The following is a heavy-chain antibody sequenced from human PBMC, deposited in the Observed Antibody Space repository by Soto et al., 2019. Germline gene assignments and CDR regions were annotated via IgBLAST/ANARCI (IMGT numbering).Heavy chain of an antibody. D-gene: IGHD1-7*01. CDR3: ARDGLGDLEVRYYYYGMDV. CDR1: GFTFSSYS. V-gene: IGHV3-21*01. Sequence: GGSLRLSCAASGFTFSSYSMNWVRQAPGKGLEWVSSISSSSSYIYYADSVKGRFTISRDNAKNSLYLQMNSLRAEDTAVYYCARDGLGDLEVRYYYYGMDVWGQGTTVTVSS. CDR2: ISSSSSYI. J-gene: IGHJ6*02.